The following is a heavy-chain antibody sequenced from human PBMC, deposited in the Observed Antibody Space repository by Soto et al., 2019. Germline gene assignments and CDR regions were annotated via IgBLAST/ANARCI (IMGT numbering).Heavy chain of an antibody. V-gene: IGHV3-23*01. J-gene: IGHJ4*01. CDR3: AKVYPPNHSPFFCYCYYGELH. CDR1: GFTFSSYA. D-gene: IGHD1-26*01. Sequence: GGSLRLSCAASGFTFSSYAMSWVRQAPGKGLEWVSAISGSGGSTYYADSVKGRFTISRDNSKNTLYLQMNSLRAEDTAVYYFAKVYPPNHSPFFCYCYYGELHWGQG. CDR2: ISGSGGST.